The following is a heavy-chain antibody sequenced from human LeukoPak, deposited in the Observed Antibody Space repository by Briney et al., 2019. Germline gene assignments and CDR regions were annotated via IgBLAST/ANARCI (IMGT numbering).Heavy chain of an antibody. CDR3: AKVFGPFDP. Sequence: GGSLRLSCAASGFTFSSYAITWVRQAPGKGLEWVSAIGGSGAGTYYADSVKGRFTISRDNSKNTLYLQMNSLRAEDTAVYYCAKVFGPFDPWGPGTLVTVSS. D-gene: IGHD3-10*02. V-gene: IGHV3-23*01. CDR2: IGGSGAGT. J-gene: IGHJ5*02. CDR1: GFTFSSYA.